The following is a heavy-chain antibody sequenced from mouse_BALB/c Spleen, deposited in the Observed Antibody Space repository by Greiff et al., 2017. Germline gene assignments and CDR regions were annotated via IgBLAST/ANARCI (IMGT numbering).Heavy chain of an antibody. CDR3: ARGLYDGYFYFDY. CDR2: ISSGGST. D-gene: IGHD2-3*01. CDR1: GFTFSSYA. J-gene: IGHJ2*01. V-gene: IGHV5-6-5*01. Sequence: EVMLVESGGGLVKPGGSLKLSCAASGFTFSSYAMSWVRQTPEKRLEWVASISSGGSTYYPDSVKGRFTISRDNARNILYLQMSSLRSEDTAMYYCARGLYDGYFYFDYWGQGTTLTVSS.